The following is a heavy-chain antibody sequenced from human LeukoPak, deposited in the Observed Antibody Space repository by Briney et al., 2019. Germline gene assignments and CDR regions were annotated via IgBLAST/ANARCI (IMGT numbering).Heavy chain of an antibody. CDR2: IYYSGST. CDR3: ARHEAAAGSFDY. J-gene: IGHJ4*02. D-gene: IGHD6-13*01. V-gene: IGHV4-59*08. Sequence: SETLSLTCTVAGGSISSYYWSWIRQPPGKGLEWIGYIYYSGSTNYNPSLKSRVTISVDTSKNQFSLKLSSVTAADTAVYYCARHEAAAGSFDYWGQGTLVTVSS. CDR1: GGSISSYY.